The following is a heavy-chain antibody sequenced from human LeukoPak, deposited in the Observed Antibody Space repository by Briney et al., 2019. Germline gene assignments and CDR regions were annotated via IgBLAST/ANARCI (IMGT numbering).Heavy chain of an antibody. CDR2: IGIPGDT. Sequence: GGSLRLSCAASGFTFSGYDMHWVRQAPGKGLEWGSAIGIPGDTYYPASVKGQFTISRENDKSSFYLQMNSLRVEDTAVYYCVRAHVAAGLALDLWGQGTMVTVSS. D-gene: IGHD2-15*01. CDR1: GFTFSGYD. V-gene: IGHV3-13*01. CDR3: VRAHVAAGLALDL. J-gene: IGHJ3*01.